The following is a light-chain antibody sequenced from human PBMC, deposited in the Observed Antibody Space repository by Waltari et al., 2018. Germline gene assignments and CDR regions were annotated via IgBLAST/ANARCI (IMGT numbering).Light chain of an antibody. V-gene: IGKV3-20*01. CDR2: GAS. CDR3: QDYVRLPVT. Sequence: EIVLTQSPGTLSLSPGERVIPSCRVSQCVSRALSWYQQKPGQAPRLLIYGASNRATGIPDRFSGSGSGTDFSLTISRLEPEDFAVYYCQDYVRLPVTFGQGTKVEIK. J-gene: IGKJ1*01. CDR1: QCVSRA.